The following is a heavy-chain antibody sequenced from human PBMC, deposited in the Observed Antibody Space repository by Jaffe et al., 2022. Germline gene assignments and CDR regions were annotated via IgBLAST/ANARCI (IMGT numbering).Heavy chain of an antibody. V-gene: IGHV4-39*01. D-gene: IGHD6-19*01. CDR3: ASMSSGSQLDY. CDR2: IYYSGST. Sequence: QLQLQESGPGLVKPSETLSLTCTVSGGSISSSSYYWGWIRQPPGKGLEWIGSIYYSGSTYYNPSLKSRVTISVDTSKNQFSLKLSSVTAADTAVYYCASMSSGSQLDYWGQGTLVTVSS. J-gene: IGHJ4*02. CDR1: GGSISSSSYY.